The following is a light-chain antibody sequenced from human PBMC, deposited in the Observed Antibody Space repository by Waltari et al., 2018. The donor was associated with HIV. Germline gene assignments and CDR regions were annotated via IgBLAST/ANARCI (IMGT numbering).Light chain of an antibody. Sequence: QSVLTQPPSASGTPGQRVTISCSGSSPNIGSNYVYWYQQLPGTAPNLLIYRNNQQPSGVPDRFSGSKSGTSASLAISGLRSEDEADYYCAAWDDSLSAVVFGGGTKLTVL. J-gene: IGLJ2*01. CDR1: SPNIGSNY. CDR2: RNN. CDR3: AAWDDSLSAVV. V-gene: IGLV1-47*01.